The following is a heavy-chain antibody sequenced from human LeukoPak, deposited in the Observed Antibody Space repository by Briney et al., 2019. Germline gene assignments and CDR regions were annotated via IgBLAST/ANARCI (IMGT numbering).Heavy chain of an antibody. D-gene: IGHD3-22*01. CDR2: IYYSGST. V-gene: IGHV4-59*01. CDR1: GGSISSYY. Sequence: SXTLSXTCTVSGGSISSYYWSWIRQPPGKGLEWIGYIYYSGSTNYNPSLKSRVTISVDTSKNQFSLKLSSVPAADTAVYYCARRVGYDSSGYEFDYWGQGTLVTVSS. CDR3: ARRVGYDSSGYEFDY. J-gene: IGHJ4*02.